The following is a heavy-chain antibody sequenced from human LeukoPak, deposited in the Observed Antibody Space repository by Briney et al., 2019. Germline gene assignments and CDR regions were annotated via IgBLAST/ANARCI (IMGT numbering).Heavy chain of an antibody. J-gene: IGHJ6*03. CDR2: ISHTGSS. Sequence: SETLSLTCTVSGYSISSGYYWGWIRQPPGKGPEWIGSISHTGSSYYNPSLKSRVTISVDTSKNQFSLRLSSVTAADTALYYCARVYTGSSWDYYYYMDVWGKGTTVTVSS. CDR3: ARVYTGSSWDYYYYMDV. D-gene: IGHD6-13*01. CDR1: GYSISSGYY. V-gene: IGHV4-38-2*02.